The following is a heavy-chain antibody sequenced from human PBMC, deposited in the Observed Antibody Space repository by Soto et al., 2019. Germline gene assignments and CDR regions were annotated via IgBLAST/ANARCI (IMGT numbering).Heavy chain of an antibody. CDR3: ARDRDPYSSSNLNGNGMDV. Sequence: GASVKVSCKASGYTFTSYYMHWVRQAPGQGLEWMGIINPSGGSTSYAQKFQGRVTMTRDTSTSTVYMELSSLRSEDTAVYCCARDRDPYSSSNLNGNGMDVWGQGTTVTVSS. CDR2: INPSGGST. J-gene: IGHJ6*02. D-gene: IGHD6-6*01. CDR1: GYTFTSYY. V-gene: IGHV1-46*01.